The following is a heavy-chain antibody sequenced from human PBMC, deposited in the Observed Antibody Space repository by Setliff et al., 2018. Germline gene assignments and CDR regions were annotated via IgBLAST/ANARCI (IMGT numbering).Heavy chain of an antibody. V-gene: IGHV1-8*03. CDR1: GYTFTSYD. D-gene: IGHD2-15*01. CDR3: AGGSRSGGKGGYNWFDP. J-gene: IGHJ5*02. CDR2: MNPNSGHT. Sequence: ASVKVSCKASGYTFTSYDINWVRQATGQGLEWMGWMNPNSGHTGYAQKFQGRVTITRNTSISTTYMELSSLRSEDTAVYYCAGGSRSGGKGGYNWFDPWGQGTLVTVS.